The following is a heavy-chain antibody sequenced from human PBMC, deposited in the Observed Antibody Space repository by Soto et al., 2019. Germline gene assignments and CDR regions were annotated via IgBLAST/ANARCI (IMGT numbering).Heavy chain of an antibody. D-gene: IGHD3-3*01. V-gene: IGHV4-61*01. CDR3: ARHVYDFWSGYHYYYGMDV. Sequence: SETLSLTCTVAGGSVSSGSYYWSWIRQPPGKGLEWIGYIYYSGSTNYNPSLKSRVTISVDKSKNQFSLKLSSVTAADTAVYYCARHVYDFWSGYHYYYGMDVWGQGTTVTVSS. CDR1: GGSVSSGSYY. CDR2: IYYSGST. J-gene: IGHJ6*02.